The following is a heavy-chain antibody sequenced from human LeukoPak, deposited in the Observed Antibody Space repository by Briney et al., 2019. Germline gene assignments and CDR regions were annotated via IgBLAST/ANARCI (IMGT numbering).Heavy chain of an antibody. V-gene: IGHV1-8*01. CDR3: ALAGRYYFDY. Sequence: WIVSMTPNTGNTAYAQNFQGRVTMTRNTSKSRAYMEVSSLRSEDTAVYYCALAGRYYFDYWGQGTLVTVSS. J-gene: IGHJ4*02. D-gene: IGHD1-26*01. CDR2: MTPNTGNT.